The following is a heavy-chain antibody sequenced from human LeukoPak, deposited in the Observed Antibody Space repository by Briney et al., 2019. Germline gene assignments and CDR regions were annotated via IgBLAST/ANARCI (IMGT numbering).Heavy chain of an antibody. CDR2: IYPGDSDT. Sequence: KTGESLKISCKGSGYSFTSYWIGWVRQMPGKGLEWMGIIYPGDSDTRYSPSFQGQVTISADKSISTAYLQWSSLKASDTAMHYCARASSIAAAGTLAYWGQGTLVTISS. D-gene: IGHD6-13*01. CDR1: GYSFTSYW. J-gene: IGHJ4*02. CDR3: ARASSIAAAGTLAY. V-gene: IGHV5-51*01.